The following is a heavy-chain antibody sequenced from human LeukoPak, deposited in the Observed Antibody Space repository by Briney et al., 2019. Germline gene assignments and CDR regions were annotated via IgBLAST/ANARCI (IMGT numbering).Heavy chain of an antibody. Sequence: ASVKVSCKASGYTFTSYGISWVRQAPGQGLEWMGWISAYNGNTNYAQKLQGRVTMTTDTSTSTAYMELRSLRSGDTAAYYCARAYSGSYGDHDAFDIWGQGTMVTVSS. CDR2: ISAYNGNT. D-gene: IGHD1-26*01. V-gene: IGHV1-18*01. J-gene: IGHJ3*02. CDR1: GYTFTSYG. CDR3: ARAYSGSYGDHDAFDI.